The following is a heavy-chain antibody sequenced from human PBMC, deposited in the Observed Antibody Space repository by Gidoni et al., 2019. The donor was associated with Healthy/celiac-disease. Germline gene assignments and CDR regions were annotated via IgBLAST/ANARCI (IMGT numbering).Heavy chain of an antibody. CDR2: ITPLFGTS. J-gene: IGHJ4*02. CDR3: ARDLGTDNYYFYY. V-gene: IGHV1-69*01. D-gene: IGHD3-10*01. CDR1: GDTFSKYA. Sequence: QVQLMQSGAEVTKPGSTVKASCTASGDTFSKYAINWVRQAPGQGLEWLGGITPLFGTSNYAQKFQGRVKITADSSTSTAYMEVRSRRSEDTAVYFCARDLGTDNYYFYYWGQGTLVTVSS.